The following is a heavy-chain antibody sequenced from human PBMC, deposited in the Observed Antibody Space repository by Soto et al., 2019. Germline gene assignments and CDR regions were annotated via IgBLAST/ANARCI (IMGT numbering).Heavy chain of an antibody. Sequence: QVQVVQSGAEVKKPGASVKVSCKASGNTFTAYYMHWVRRAPGQGLEWMGWINPKSGGTNYAQKFQGWVTRTRDTSSNTGYMELSRLRSDDTAVYYCATAAAAAGGGGYYGMDVWGQGTTVTVSS. J-gene: IGHJ6*02. CDR3: ATAAAAAGGGGYYGMDV. D-gene: IGHD6-13*01. V-gene: IGHV1-2*04. CDR1: GNTFTAYY. CDR2: INPKSGGT.